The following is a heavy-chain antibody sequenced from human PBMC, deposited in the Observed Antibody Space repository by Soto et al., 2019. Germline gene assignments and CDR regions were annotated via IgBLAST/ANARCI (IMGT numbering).Heavy chain of an antibody. D-gene: IGHD4-17*01. V-gene: IGHV3-23*01. CDR3: AKDINEYRSVDVDYGDYGPTGVVFWYFDL. CDR1: GFTFSSYA. J-gene: IGHJ2*01. CDR2: ISGSGGST. Sequence: GGSLRLSCAASGFTFSSYAMSWVRQAPGKGLEWVSAISGSGGSTYYADSVKGRFTISRDNSKNTLYLQMNSLRAEDTAVYYCAKDINEYRSVDVDYGDYGPTGVVFWYFDLWGRGTLVTVSS.